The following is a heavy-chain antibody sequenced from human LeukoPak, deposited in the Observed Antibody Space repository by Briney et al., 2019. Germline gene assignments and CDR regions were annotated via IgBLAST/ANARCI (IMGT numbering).Heavy chain of an antibody. V-gene: IGHV4-31*03. CDR1: GGSISSGGYY. Sequence: PSQTLSLTCTVSGGSISSGGYYWSWIRQHPGKGLEWIVYIYYSGSTYYNPSLKSRVTISVDTSKNQSSLKLSSVTAADTAVYYCASISIDYGDSGDFDYWGQGTLGTVSA. CDR2: IYYSGST. CDR3: ASISIDYGDSGDFDY. J-gene: IGHJ4*02. D-gene: IGHD4-17*01.